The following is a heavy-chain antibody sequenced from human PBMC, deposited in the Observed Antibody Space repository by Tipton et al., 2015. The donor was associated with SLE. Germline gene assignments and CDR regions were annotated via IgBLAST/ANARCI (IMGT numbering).Heavy chain of an antibody. V-gene: IGHV4-34*01. CDR3: ARHSWSYPLGY. CDR2: INPSGRT. J-gene: IGHJ4*02. Sequence: TLSLTCAVYGGSFSGYYWSWIRQPPGKGLEWLGEINPSGRTNYNPSLKSRVTISLDTSKTYFSLKLSSVTAADTAVYCCARHSWSYPLGYWGQGVQVTVSP. D-gene: IGHD1-26*01. CDR1: GGSFSGYY.